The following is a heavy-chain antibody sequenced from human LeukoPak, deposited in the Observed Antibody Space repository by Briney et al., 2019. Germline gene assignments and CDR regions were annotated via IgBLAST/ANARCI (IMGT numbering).Heavy chain of an antibody. CDR3: ARVASISGDWFDP. CDR2: MNPNSGNT. J-gene: IGHJ5*02. D-gene: IGHD5-12*01. CDR1: GYTFNSYD. Sequence: ASVKVSCKASGYTFNSYDINWVRQATGQGLEWMGWMNPNSGNTGYAQKFQGRVSMTRNTSISTAYMELRSLRSEDTAVYYCARVASISGDWFDPWGQGTLVTVSS. V-gene: IGHV1-8*01.